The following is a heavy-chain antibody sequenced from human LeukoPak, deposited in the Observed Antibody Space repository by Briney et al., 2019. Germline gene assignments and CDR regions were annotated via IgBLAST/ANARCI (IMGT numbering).Heavy chain of an antibody. V-gene: IGHV3-7*01. D-gene: IGHD2-8*01. Sequence: GGSLRLSCAASGFTFSSYWMSWVRQAPGKGLEWVANIKQDGSEKYYMDSVKGRFTISRDNAKNSLYLQMNSLRAEDTAVYYCASGAYCTNGVCYNDHWGQGTLVTVSS. CDR3: ASGAYCTNGVCYNDH. J-gene: IGHJ4*02. CDR2: IKQDGSEK. CDR1: GFTFSSYW.